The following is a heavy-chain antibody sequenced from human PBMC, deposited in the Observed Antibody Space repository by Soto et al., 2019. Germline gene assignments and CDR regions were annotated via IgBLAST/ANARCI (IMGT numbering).Heavy chain of an antibody. J-gene: IGHJ6*02. D-gene: IGHD2-15*01. CDR1: GYTFSRYG. V-gene: IGHV1-18*01. CDR2: ISTYNDNT. Sequence: QVQLVQSGAEVKKPGASVKVSCKASGYTFSRYGISWVRQAPGQGLEWMGWISTYNDNTNYAQKFQGGVTMTTDPSTSTAYMDLRSLTSDDTAVYYCAREGYCSSGSCALYYHDFFGMDVWGQGTTVTVSS. CDR3: AREGYCSSGSCALYYHDFFGMDV.